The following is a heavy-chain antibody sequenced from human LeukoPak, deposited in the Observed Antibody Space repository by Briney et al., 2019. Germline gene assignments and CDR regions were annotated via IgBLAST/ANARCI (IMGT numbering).Heavy chain of an antibody. Sequence: SETLSLTCAVSGGSISNYYWSWIRQPPGKGLEWIGYVYYSGSTNYNPSLKSRVTISVDTSKNQFSLKLSSVTAADTAVYYCARPYYSSSWPDAFDIWGQGTMVTVSS. D-gene: IGHD6-13*01. CDR3: ARPYYSSSWPDAFDI. CDR1: GGSISNYY. V-gene: IGHV4-59*01. J-gene: IGHJ3*02. CDR2: VYYSGST.